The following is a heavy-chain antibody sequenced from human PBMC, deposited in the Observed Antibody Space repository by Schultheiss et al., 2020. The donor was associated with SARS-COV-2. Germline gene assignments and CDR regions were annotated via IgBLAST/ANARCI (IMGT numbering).Heavy chain of an antibody. CDR2: INHSGST. D-gene: IGHD2-2*01. V-gene: IGHV4-34*01. Sequence: SETLSLTCAVYGGSFSGYYWSWIRQPPGKGLEWIGEINHSGSTNYNPSLKSRVTISVDTSKNQFSLKLSSVTAADTAVYYCARLRQAKCSSTSCHRPAFDIWGQGTMVTVSS. J-gene: IGHJ3*02. CDR1: GGSFSGYY. CDR3: ARLRQAKCSSTSCHRPAFDI.